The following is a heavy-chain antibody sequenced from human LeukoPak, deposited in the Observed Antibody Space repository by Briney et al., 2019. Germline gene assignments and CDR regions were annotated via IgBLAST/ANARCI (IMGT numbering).Heavy chain of an antibody. Sequence: PGGSLRLSCAASDFSVNNNYVDWVRQAPGKGPEWVSCMDNFGIKRYADSVQGRFTVSRDSARDMVFLQLNSLRVEDTAVYYCAGGKYYGLGTRPGYLGYWGLGTMVTVSS. CDR3: AGGKYYGLGTRPGYLGY. CDR2: MDNFGIK. CDR1: DFSVNNNY. D-gene: IGHD3-10*01. J-gene: IGHJ4*02. V-gene: IGHV3-53*01.